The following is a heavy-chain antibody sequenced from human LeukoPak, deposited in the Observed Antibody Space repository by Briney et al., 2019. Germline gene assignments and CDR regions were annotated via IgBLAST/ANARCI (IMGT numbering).Heavy chain of an antibody. V-gene: IGHV1-24*01. CDR2: FDPEDGET. CDR1: GYTLTELS. D-gene: IGHD2-15*01. Sequence: ASVKVSCKVSGYTLTELSMHWVRQAPGKGLEWMGGFDPEDGETIYAQKFQGRVTMTEDTSTDTAYMELSSLRSEDTAVYYCATRLGYCSGGSCYAFDYWGQGTLVTVSS. CDR3: ATRLGYCSGGSCYAFDY. J-gene: IGHJ4*02.